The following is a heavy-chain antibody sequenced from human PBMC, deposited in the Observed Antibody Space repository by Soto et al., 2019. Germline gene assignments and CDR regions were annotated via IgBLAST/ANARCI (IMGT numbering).Heavy chain of an antibody. J-gene: IGHJ4*02. D-gene: IGHD3-10*01. CDR3: ARPFTMVSEFDY. V-gene: IGHV4-59*08. CDR2: VYYNGST. CDR1: GGSINNHY. Sequence: SETLSLTCTVSGGSINNHYCSWIRQPPGKGLEWLGYVYYNGSTCYNPSLKSRVTISVDTSKNQFSLKLSSVTAADTAVYSCARPFTMVSEFDYWGQGTLVTVSS.